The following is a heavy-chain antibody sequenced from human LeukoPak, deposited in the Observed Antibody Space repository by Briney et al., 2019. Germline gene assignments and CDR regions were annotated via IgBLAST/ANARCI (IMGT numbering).Heavy chain of an antibody. D-gene: IGHD1-1*01. CDR3: ARQNWDDGARRFDS. CDR1: GYTFTGYY. Sequence: ASVKVSCKASGYTFTGYYMHWVRQAPGQGLEWMGWINPNSGGTNYAQKFQGRVTMTRDTSISTAYLQWSSLKASDTAMYYCARQNWDDGARRFDSWGQGTLVTVSS. J-gene: IGHJ5*01. CDR2: INPNSGGT. V-gene: IGHV1-2*02.